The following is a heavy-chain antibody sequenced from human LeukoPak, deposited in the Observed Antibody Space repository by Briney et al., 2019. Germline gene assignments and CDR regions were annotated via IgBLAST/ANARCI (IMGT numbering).Heavy chain of an antibody. CDR1: GFTFSDYY. CDR2: ISSSGSTI. Sequence: GGSLGLSCAASGFTFSDYYMSWIRQAPGKGLEWVSYISSSGSTIYYADSVKGRFTISRDNAKNSLYLQMNSLRAEDTAVYYCAGELWLRGLSTGFDYWGQGTLVTVSS. J-gene: IGHJ4*02. V-gene: IGHV3-11*01. D-gene: IGHD5-18*01. CDR3: AGELWLRGLSTGFDY.